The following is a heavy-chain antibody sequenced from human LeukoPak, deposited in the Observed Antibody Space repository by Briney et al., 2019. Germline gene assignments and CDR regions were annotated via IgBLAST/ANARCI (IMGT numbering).Heavy chain of an antibody. CDR2: ISSRGSTT. J-gene: IGHJ6*03. V-gene: IGHV3-48*03. Sequence: GGSLRLSREASGFTFRSYEMNWVRQAPGKGLEWVSYISSRGSTTYYADSVKGRFTISRDNAKNSLYLQMNSLRAEDTAVYYCARSHEYYYYMDVWGKGTTVTVSS. CDR1: GFTFRSYE. CDR3: ARSHEYYYYMDV.